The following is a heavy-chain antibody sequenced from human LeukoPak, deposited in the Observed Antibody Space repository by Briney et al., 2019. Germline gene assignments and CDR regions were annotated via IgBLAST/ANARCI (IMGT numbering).Heavy chain of an antibody. CDR3: AREMTNDYDSSGLYEY. V-gene: IGHV1-69*05. D-gene: IGHD3-22*01. CDR2: IIPIFGTA. J-gene: IGHJ4*02. Sequence: SVKVSCKASGYTFTSYGISWVRQAPGQGLEWMGGIIPIFGTANYAQKFQGRVTITTDESTSTAYMELSSLRSEDTAVYYCAREMTNDYDSSGLYEYWGQGTLVTVSS. CDR1: GYTFTSYG.